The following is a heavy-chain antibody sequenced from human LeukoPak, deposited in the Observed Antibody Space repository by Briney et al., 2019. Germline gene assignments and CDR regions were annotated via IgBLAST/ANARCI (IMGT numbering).Heavy chain of an antibody. D-gene: IGHD3-16*01. CDR3: AKDSLPSYGGYFDY. J-gene: IGHJ4*02. V-gene: IGHV3-23*01. CDR1: GFTLSSYA. CDR2: MCGSGGNT. Sequence: GGSLRLSCAASGFTLSSYAVSWVRQAPGKGLEWVSGMCGSGGNTYYADSVKGRFTISRDISKNTLYLQMNSLRAEDTALYYCAKDSLPSYGGYFDYWGQGTLVTVSS.